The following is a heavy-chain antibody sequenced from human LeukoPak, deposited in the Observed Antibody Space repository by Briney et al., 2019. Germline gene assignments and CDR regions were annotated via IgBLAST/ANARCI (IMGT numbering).Heavy chain of an antibody. CDR1: GFTFSDHY. J-gene: IGHJ3*02. Sequence: GGSLRLSCAASGFTFSDHYMDWVRQAPGKGLEWVGRSRNRANSYTTDYAASVEGRFTISRDDSTNSLYLQMNSLKTEDTAVYYCATNTMFRGIHAFDIWGQGTMVTVSS. V-gene: IGHV3-72*01. CDR3: ATNTMFRGIHAFDI. CDR2: SRNRANSYTT. D-gene: IGHD3-10*01.